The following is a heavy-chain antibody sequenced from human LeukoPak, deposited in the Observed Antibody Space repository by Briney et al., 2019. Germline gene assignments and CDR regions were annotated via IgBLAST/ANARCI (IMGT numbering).Heavy chain of an antibody. CDR2: ISGSGGST. Sequence: GGSLRLSCAASGSTFSSYAMSWVRQAPGKGLEWVSAISGSGGSTYYADSVKGRFTISRDNSKNTLYLQMNSLRAEDTAVYYCAKLPRGGGLYFDYWGQGTLVTVSS. CDR1: GSTFSSYA. D-gene: IGHD3-16*01. V-gene: IGHV3-23*01. J-gene: IGHJ4*02. CDR3: AKLPRGGGLYFDY.